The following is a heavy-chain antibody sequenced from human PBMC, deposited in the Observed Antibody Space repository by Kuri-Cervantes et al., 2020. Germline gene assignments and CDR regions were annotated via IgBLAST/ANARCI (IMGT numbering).Heavy chain of an antibody. CDR1: GYTFTSYA. CDR3: VRGPLGSGWYKPDY. J-gene: IGHJ4*02. V-gene: IGHV1-3*01. CDR2: INAGNGNT. Sequence: ASVKVSCKASGYTFTSYAMHWVRQAPGQRLEWMGWINAGNGNTKYSQKFQGRVTITRDTSASTAYMELRSLRSDDTAVYYCVRGPLGSGWYKPDYWGQGTLVTVSS. D-gene: IGHD6-19*01.